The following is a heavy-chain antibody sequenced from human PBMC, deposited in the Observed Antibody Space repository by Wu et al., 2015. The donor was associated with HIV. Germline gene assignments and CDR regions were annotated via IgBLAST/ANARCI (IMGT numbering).Heavy chain of an antibody. J-gene: IGHJ6*02. CDR3: ARDLGKGIAATYYYYYGMDV. V-gene: IGHV1-18*01. CDR2: ISAYNGNT. CDR1: GYTFTSYG. Sequence: QVQLVQSGAEVKKPGASVKVSCKASGYTFTSYGISWVRQAPGQGLEWMGWISAYNGNTNYAQKLQGRVTMTTDTSTSTAYMELRSLRSDDTAVYYCARDLGKGIAATYYYYYGMDVWGQGTTVTV. D-gene: IGHD6-13*01.